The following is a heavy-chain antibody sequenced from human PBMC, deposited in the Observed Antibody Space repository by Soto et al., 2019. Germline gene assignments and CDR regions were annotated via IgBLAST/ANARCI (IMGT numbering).Heavy chain of an antibody. CDR3: AKAVGSYGNFDY. V-gene: IGHV3-9*01. CDR1: GFTFDDYA. Sequence: DVQLVESGGGLVQPGRSLRLSCAASGFTFDDYAMHWVRQAPGKGLEWVSGISWNSGSIGYADSVKGRFTISRDNAKNSLYLQMNSLRAEDTALYYCAKAVGSYGNFDYWGQGTLVTVSS. J-gene: IGHJ4*02. D-gene: IGHD5-18*01. CDR2: ISWNSGSI.